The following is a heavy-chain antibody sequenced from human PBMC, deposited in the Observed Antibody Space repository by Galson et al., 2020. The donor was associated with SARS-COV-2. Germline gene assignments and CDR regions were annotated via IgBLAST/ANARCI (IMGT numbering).Heavy chain of an antibody. CDR3: AGDSVPRGEAPVLLWFGEPDWYFDL. D-gene: IGHD3-10*01. V-gene: IGHV1-2*02. Sequence: GESLKISCKASGYTFTGYYMHWVRQAPGQGLAWMGWINPNSGGTNYAQKFQGRVTMTRDTSISTAYMELSRLRSDDTAVYYCAGDSVPRGEAPVLLWFGEPDWYFDLWGRGTLVTVSS. CDR1: GYTFTGYY. CDR2: INPNSGGT. J-gene: IGHJ2*01.